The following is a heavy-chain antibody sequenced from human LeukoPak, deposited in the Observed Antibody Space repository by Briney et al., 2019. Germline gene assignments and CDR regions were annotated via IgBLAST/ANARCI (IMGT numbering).Heavy chain of an antibody. CDR1: GGSFSGYY. J-gene: IGHJ4*02. D-gene: IGHD3-16*01. Sequence: PSETLSLTCAVYGGSFSGYYWSWIRQPPGKGLEWIGEINHSGSTNYNPSLKSRVTISVDTSKNQFSPKLSSVTAADTAVYYCARVAALGHFDYWGQGTLVTVSS. CDR3: ARVAALGHFDY. V-gene: IGHV4-34*01. CDR2: INHSGST.